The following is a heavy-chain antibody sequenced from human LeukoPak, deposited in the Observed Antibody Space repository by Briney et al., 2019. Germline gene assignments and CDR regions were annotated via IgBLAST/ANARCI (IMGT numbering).Heavy chain of an antibody. Sequence: GGSLRLSCAASGFSFNNYGMHWVRQAPGKGLEWVALIIYDGYYKYYADSVKGRFTISRDDSKNTLYLQVNSLRAEDKAVYYCAKDLITMVRGSAMDVWGQGTTVTVSS. J-gene: IGHJ6*02. CDR1: GFSFNNYG. V-gene: IGHV3-30*18. D-gene: IGHD3-10*01. CDR2: IIYDGYYK. CDR3: AKDLITMVRGSAMDV.